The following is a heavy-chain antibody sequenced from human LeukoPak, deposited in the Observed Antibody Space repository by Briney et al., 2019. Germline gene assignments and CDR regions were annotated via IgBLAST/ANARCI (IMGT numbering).Heavy chain of an antibody. D-gene: IGHD6-6*01. CDR3: AKDQRGSSYYYYYGMDV. CDR1: GFTFDDYA. CDR2: ISWNSGSI. Sequence: GGSLRLSCAASGFTFDDYAMHWVRQATGKGLEWVSGISWNSGSIGYADSVKGRFTISRDNAKNSLYLQMNSLRAEDTALYYCAKDQRGSSYYYYYGMDVWGQGTTVTVSS. V-gene: IGHV3-9*01. J-gene: IGHJ6*02.